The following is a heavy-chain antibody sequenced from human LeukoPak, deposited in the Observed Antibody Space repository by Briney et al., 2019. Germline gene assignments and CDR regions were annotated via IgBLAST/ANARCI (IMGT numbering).Heavy chain of an antibody. CDR3: ARDPGYCSSTSCYKFFDY. CDR2: ISTSGSTI. CDR1: GFTFSGYE. V-gene: IGHV3-48*03. J-gene: IGHJ4*02. D-gene: IGHD2-2*02. Sequence: GGSLRLSCAASGFTFSGYEMNWVRQAPGKGLEWVSYISTSGSTIYHADSVKGRFTVSRDNAKNSLYLQMNSLRAEDTADYYCARDPGYCSSTSCYKFFDYWGQGTLVTVSS.